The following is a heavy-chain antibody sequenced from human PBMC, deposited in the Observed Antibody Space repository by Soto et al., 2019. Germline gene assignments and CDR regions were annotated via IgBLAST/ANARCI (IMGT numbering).Heavy chain of an antibody. CDR2: ISSSRGYI. CDR1: GFTFSSYS. CDR3: ARDWDYGSGYGMDV. D-gene: IGHD3-10*01. J-gene: IGHJ6*02. V-gene: IGHV3-21*01. Sequence: EVQLVESGGGLVKPGGPLRLSCAASGFTFSSYSMNWVRQAPGKGLEGVSAISSSRGYIYYADSVKGRFTVSRDNDKNSLYLQMNSLRAEDTAVYYCARDWDYGSGYGMDVWGQGTTVTVSS.